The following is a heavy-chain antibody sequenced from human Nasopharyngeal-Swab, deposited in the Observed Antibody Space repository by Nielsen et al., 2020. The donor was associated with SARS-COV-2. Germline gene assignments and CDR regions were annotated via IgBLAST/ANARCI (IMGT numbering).Heavy chain of an antibody. CDR3: ARRYCSSTSCYTGYYGMDV. J-gene: IGHJ6*02. CDR2: ISYDGSNK. Sequence: GESLKISCAASGFTFSSYAMHWVHQAPGKGLERVAVISYDGSNKYYADSVKGRFTISRDNAKNTLYLQMNSLRAEDTAVYYCARRYCSSTSCYTGYYGMDVWGQGTTVTVSS. D-gene: IGHD2-2*02. CDR1: GFTFSSYA. V-gene: IGHV3-30*04.